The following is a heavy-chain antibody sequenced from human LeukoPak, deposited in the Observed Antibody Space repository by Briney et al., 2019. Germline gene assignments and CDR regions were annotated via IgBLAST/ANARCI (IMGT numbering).Heavy chain of an antibody. J-gene: IGHJ3*02. CDR3: ARDRGYCSSTSCYGDDAFDI. CDR1: GYTFTGYY. D-gene: IGHD2-2*01. Sequence: APVKVSCKASGYTFTGYYMHWVRQAPGQGLEWMGRINPNSGGTNYAQKFQGRVTMTRDTSISTAYMELSRLRSDDTAVYYCARDRGYCSSTSCYGDDAFDIWGQGTMVTVSS. V-gene: IGHV1-2*06. CDR2: INPNSGGT.